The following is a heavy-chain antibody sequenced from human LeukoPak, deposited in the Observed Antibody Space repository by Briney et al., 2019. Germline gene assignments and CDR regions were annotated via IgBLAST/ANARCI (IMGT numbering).Heavy chain of an antibody. V-gene: IGHV3-30*18. J-gene: IGHJ4*02. CDR2: ISYDGSNK. CDR3: AKEYSSGWYYFDY. D-gene: IGHD6-19*01. CDR1: GVTLSSYG. Sequence: GGSLRLSCAASGVTLSSYGMHWVRQAPGKGLEWVAVISYDGSNKYYADSVKGRFTISRDNSKNTLYLQMNSLRAEDTVVYYCAKEYSSGWYYFDYWGQGTLVTVSS.